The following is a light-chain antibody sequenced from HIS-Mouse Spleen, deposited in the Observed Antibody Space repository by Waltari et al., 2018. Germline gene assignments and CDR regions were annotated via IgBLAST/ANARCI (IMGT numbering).Light chain of an antibody. Sequence: QSVLTQPPSASGTPGQRVTISCSGSSSNIGSNYVYWYQQHPGKAPKLMIYEGSKRPSGVSNRFSGSKSGNTASLTISGLQAEDEADYYCCSYAGSSTVVFGGGTKLTVL. CDR3: CSYAGSSTVV. V-gene: IGLV2-23*01. J-gene: IGLJ2*01. CDR2: EGS. CDR1: SSNIGSNY.